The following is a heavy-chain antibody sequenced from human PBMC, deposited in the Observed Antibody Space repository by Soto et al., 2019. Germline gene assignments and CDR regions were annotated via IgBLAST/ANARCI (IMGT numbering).Heavy chain of an antibody. CDR2: IKQDGSEK. J-gene: IGHJ6*03. Sequence: GGSLRLSCAASGCTFSSYWRSWVRQAPGKGLEWVANIKQDGSEKYYVDSVKGRFTISRDNAKNSLYLQMNSLRAEDTAVYYCARGTTPREWTYYYYYMDVWGKGTTVTVSS. V-gene: IGHV3-7*04. CDR1: GCTFSSYW. D-gene: IGHD3-3*01. CDR3: ARGTTPREWTYYYYYMDV.